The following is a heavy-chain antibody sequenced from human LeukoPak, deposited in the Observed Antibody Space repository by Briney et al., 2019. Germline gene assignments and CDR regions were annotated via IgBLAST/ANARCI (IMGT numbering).Heavy chain of an antibody. CDR1: GFTFSSYE. D-gene: IGHD3-10*01. Sequence: GGSLRLFCAASGFTFSSYEMKWVRQAPGKGLEWVSYISNSGTTIYYADSVKGRFTISRDNAKNSLYLQMNSLRAEDTAVYYCAGGYYYGSGRPYYFDYWGQGTLVTVSS. CDR3: AGGYYYGSGRPYYFDY. J-gene: IGHJ4*02. CDR2: ISNSGTTI. V-gene: IGHV3-48*03.